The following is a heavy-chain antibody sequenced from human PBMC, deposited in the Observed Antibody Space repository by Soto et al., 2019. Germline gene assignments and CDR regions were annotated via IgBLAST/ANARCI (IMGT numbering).Heavy chain of an antibody. V-gene: IGHV3-11*06. CDR3: ARAAGSPRYNFDS. CDR1: SFTLKDYY. Sequence: QVQLVESGGGLVKPGGSLTLSCTASSFTLKDYYMKWIRQAAGKGLEWISYISNRGTYTHYADSVKGRFTISRDNAKNSVNLQMSSLSAEDTALYYCARAAGSPRYNFDSGGQGTQVTVSS. D-gene: IGHD3-16*02. CDR2: ISNRGTYT. J-gene: IGHJ4*02.